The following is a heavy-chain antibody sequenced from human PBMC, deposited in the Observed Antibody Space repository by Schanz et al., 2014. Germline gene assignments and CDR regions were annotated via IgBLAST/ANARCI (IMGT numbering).Heavy chain of an antibody. V-gene: IGHV3-48*01. D-gene: IGHD6-19*01. J-gene: IGHJ4*02. CDR1: GLIFSTYT. CDR2: ISFSGSTI. CDR3: ASPPISVAGRLADY. Sequence: EVQLVESGGGLVRPGGSLRLSCTTSGLIFSTYTLNWVRQAPGKGLEWISYISFSGSTIYYADSVKGRFTISRDNAKNLLYLQMNGLRAEDTAVYYCASPPISVAGRLADYWGQGILVAVSS.